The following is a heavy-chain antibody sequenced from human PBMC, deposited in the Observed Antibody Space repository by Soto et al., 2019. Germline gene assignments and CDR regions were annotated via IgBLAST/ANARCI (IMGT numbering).Heavy chain of an antibody. D-gene: IGHD6-19*01. CDR3: ATVRYSSGQFDP. CDR1: GYTLTELS. CDR2: FDPEDGET. J-gene: IGHJ5*02. V-gene: IGHV1-24*01. Sequence: ASVKVSCKVSGYTLTELSMHWVRQAPGKGLEWMGGFDPEDGETIYAQKFQGRVTMTEDTSTDTAYMELSSLRSEDTAVYYCATVRYSSGQFDPWGQGTLVTVSS.